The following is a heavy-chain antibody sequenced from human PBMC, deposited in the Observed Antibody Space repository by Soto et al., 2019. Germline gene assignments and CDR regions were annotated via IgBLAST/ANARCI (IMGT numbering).Heavy chain of an antibody. D-gene: IGHD6-19*01. CDR1: GFTFSNAW. V-gene: IGHV3-15*01. Sequence: GSLLLACSASGFTFSNAWMSWVRQAPGKGLEWVGRIKSKTDGGTTDYAAPVKGRFAISRDDSKNTLYLQMNSLKTEDTAVYYCTTAPNTLYSSGWYRIDYWGQGTLVTVYS. CDR2: IKSKTDGGTT. CDR3: TTAPNTLYSSGWYRIDY. J-gene: IGHJ4*02.